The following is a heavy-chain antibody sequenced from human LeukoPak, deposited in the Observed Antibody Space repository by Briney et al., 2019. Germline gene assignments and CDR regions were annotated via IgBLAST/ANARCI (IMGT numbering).Heavy chain of an antibody. Sequence: PSETLSLTCTVSGGSISSASYYWNWIRQPAGKGLEWIGRIYTSGSTNYNPSPKSRVTISVDTSKNQFSLKLSSVTAADTAVYYCASLDWNYYYFDYWGQGTLVTVSS. CDR2: IYTSGST. D-gene: IGHD1-7*01. CDR3: ASLDWNYYYFDY. CDR1: GGSISSASYY. J-gene: IGHJ4*02. V-gene: IGHV4-61*02.